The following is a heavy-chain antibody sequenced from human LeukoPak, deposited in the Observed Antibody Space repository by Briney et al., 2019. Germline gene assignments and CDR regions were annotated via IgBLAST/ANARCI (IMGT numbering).Heavy chain of an antibody. D-gene: IGHD2-15*01. Sequence: GGSLRLSCAAAGFTFRRYGMSWVRQAPGKGLEWVANIKEDGSQKNYVDSVKGRFTISRDNARNSLYLQMNSVRAEDTAVYYCARDWRYSTFDYWGQGTLVTVSS. CDR2: IKEDGSQK. J-gene: IGHJ4*02. CDR1: GFTFRRYG. V-gene: IGHV3-7*01. CDR3: ARDWRYSTFDY.